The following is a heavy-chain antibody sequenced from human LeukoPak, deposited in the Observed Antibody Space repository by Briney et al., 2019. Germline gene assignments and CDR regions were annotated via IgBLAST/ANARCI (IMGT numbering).Heavy chain of an antibody. CDR2: IYYSGST. CDR3: AGGYDSHLMDV. D-gene: IGHD3-3*01. J-gene: IGHJ6*03. V-gene: IGHV4-31*03. Sequence: SETLSLTCTVSGGSISSGGYYWSWIRQHPGKGLEWIGYIYYSGSTYYNPSLKSRVTISVDTSKNQFSLKLSSVTAADTAVYYCAGGYDSHLMDVWGKGTTVTVSS. CDR1: GGSISSGGYY.